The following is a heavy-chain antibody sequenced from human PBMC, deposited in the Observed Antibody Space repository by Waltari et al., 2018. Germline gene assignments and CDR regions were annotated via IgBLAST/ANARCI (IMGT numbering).Heavy chain of an antibody. J-gene: IGHJ2*01. V-gene: IGHV3-7*03. CDR2: IRKDGSET. Sequence: DVQLVEWGGALVQPGGSLGVSCAASGFTFNYYWMSWIRQGPGKGMEWVAVIRKDGSETWYGDAVKGRFTISRDNAKNALYLQMISLRVEDTAVYYCARVGESGGWYFDLWGRGTLVTVSS. D-gene: IGHD3-10*01. CDR3: ARVGESGGWYFDL. CDR1: GFTFNYYW.